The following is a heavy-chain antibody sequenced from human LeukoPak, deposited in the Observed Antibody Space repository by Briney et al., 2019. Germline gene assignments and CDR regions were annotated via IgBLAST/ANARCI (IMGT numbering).Heavy chain of an antibody. J-gene: IGHJ4*02. V-gene: IGHV3-30*18. CDR1: GFPFSSYW. CDR2: ISYDGSNK. Sequence: GGSLRLSCVASGFPFSSYWMTWVRQAPGKGLEWVAVISYDGSNKYYADSVKGRFTISRDNSKSTLYLQMNSLRAEDTAVYYCAKPEELYSNYGFDYWGQGTLVTVSS. D-gene: IGHD4-11*01. CDR3: AKPEELYSNYGFDY.